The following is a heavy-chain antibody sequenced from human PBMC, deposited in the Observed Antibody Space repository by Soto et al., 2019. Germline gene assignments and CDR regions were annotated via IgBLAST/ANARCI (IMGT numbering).Heavy chain of an antibody. D-gene: IGHD3-9*01. CDR3: AHRPAPLTGGGGGFDP. V-gene: IGHV2-5*01. CDR1: GISLSTSGVG. J-gene: IGHJ5*02. Sequence: QITLKASGPTLVKPTQTLTLTCNISGISLSTSGVGVRWIRQPPGKALEWRALLYWNDEKRYSPSLRSRLTITKDSAKDQVVLTMTDMDPVDTAKYFCAHRPAPLTGGGGGFDPWGQGTLVTVSS. CDR2: LYWNDEK.